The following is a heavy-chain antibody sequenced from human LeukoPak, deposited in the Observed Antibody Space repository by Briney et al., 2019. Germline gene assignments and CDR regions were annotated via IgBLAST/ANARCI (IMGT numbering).Heavy chain of an antibody. V-gene: IGHV3-64*01. J-gene: IGHJ5*02. CDR2: ISSNGGST. Sequence: GGSLRPSCAASGFTFSSYAMHWVRQAPGKGLEYVSAISSNGGSTYYANSVKGRFTIYRDNSKNTLYLQMGSLRAEDMAVYYCAREIAAAGTRGWFDPWGQGTLVTVSS. CDR3: AREIAAAGTRGWFDP. D-gene: IGHD6-13*01. CDR1: GFTFSSYA.